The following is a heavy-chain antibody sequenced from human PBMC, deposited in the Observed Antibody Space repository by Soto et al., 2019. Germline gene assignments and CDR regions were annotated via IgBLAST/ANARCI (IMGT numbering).Heavy chain of an antibody. CDR1: GYTFTSYG. Sequence: ASVKVSCKASGYTFTSYGISWVRQAPGQGLEWMGWISAYNGNTNYAQKLQGRVTMTTDTSTSTAYMELRSLRSDDTAIYYCARESGGATATLDYYHFFMDFWGKGSTVIVSS. CDR2: ISAYNGNT. CDR3: ARESGGATATLDYYHFFMDF. D-gene: IGHD5-12*01. J-gene: IGHJ6*03. V-gene: IGHV1-18*01.